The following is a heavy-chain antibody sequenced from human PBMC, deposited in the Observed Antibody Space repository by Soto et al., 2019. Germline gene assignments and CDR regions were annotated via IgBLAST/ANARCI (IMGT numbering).Heavy chain of an antibody. CDR1: GFTFDDYA. J-gene: IGHJ5*02. CDR3: AKSITIFGVDNWFDP. Sequence: GGSLRLSCAASGFTFDDYAMHWVRQAPGKGLEWVSGISWNSGSIGYADSVKGRFTISRDNAKNSLYLQMNSLRAEDMALYYCAKSITIFGVDNWFDPWGQGTLVTVSS. D-gene: IGHD3-3*01. CDR2: ISWNSGSI. V-gene: IGHV3-9*03.